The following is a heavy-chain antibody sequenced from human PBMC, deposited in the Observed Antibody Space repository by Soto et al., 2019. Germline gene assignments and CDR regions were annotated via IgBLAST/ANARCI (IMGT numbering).Heavy chain of an antibody. V-gene: IGHV4-34*01. CDR3: AREGAGGFLEWLSPPSWGYNWFDP. D-gene: IGHD3-3*01. CDR1: GGSFSGYY. Sequence: PSETLSLTCAVYGGSFSGYYWSWIRQPPGKGLEWIGEINHSGSTNYNPSLKSRVTISVDTSKNQFSLKLSSVTAADTAVYYCAREGAGGFLEWLSPPSWGYNWFDPWGQGTLVTVSS. CDR2: INHSGST. J-gene: IGHJ5*02.